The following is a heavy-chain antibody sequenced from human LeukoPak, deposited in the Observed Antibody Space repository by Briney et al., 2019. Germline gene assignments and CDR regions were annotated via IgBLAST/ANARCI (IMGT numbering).Heavy chain of an antibody. D-gene: IGHD5-24*01. Sequence: PSETLSLTCAVSGDSISTNHWWSWVRQPPGKGLEWIGEVYHSGSTNYNPSLKSRVTISVDKSKNLFSQKLTSVTAADTAMHYCASARWDYWGQGTLVTVSS. J-gene: IGHJ4*02. CDR3: ASARWDY. V-gene: IGHV4-4*02. CDR2: VYHSGST. CDR1: GDSISTNHW.